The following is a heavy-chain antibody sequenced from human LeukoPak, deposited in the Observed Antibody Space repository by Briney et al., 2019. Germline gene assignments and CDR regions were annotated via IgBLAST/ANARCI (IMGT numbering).Heavy chain of an antibody. CDR3: ARGSSLVTHWNWFDP. CDR1: GFTFSSYA. D-gene: IGHD6-6*01. Sequence: GGSLRLSCAASGFTFSSYAMHWVRQAPGKGLEWVAVISYDGSNKYYADSVKGRFTISRDNSKNTLYLQMNSLRAEDTAVYYCARGSSLVTHWNWFDPWGQGTLVTVSS. V-gene: IGHV3-30*01. J-gene: IGHJ5*02. CDR2: ISYDGSNK.